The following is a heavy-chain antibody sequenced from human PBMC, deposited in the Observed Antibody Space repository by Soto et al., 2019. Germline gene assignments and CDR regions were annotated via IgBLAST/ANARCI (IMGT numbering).Heavy chain of an antibody. CDR1: GFTFSSYA. D-gene: IGHD3-3*01. J-gene: IGHJ4*02. CDR3: VRDVGPITIFGEALSGYFDS. CDR2: IKYDGSEK. V-gene: IGHV3-7*03. Sequence: GGSLRLSCADSGFTFSSYALHWVRQAPGTGPEWVASIKYDGSEKYYVDSVKGRFTVSRDNAKNSLSMHLKSLRADDTAVYYCVRDVGPITIFGEALSGYFDSWGQGTLVTVSS.